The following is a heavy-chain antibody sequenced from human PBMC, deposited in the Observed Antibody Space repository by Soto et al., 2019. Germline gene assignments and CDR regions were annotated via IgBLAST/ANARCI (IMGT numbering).Heavy chain of an antibody. J-gene: IGHJ4*02. D-gene: IGHD3-16*01. Sequence: QLQLVESGGGVVQPGTSLRLSCAASGFRFKSFVMHWVRQAPGKGLDWVAFTSYDGNNKDYGDSVKGRFTVSRDNSQNTLHLQMDFLRPEVTALYYCARLGTTGGFDLWGQGTLVSVSS. CDR3: ARLGTTGGFDL. V-gene: IGHV3-30*19. CDR1: GFRFKSFV. CDR2: TSYDGNNK.